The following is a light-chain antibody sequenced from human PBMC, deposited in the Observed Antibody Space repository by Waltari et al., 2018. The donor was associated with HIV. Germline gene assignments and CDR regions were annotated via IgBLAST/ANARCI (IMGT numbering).Light chain of an antibody. CDR3: HVWESSSDEYV. Sequence: SYVLTQPASVSVAPGQTANVTCGGDNVESKSVHWYQQRAGKAPILVIYDDTDRPSGIPDGFSGSNFGNPATLTISRVEAGDEGDYYCHVWESSSDEYVFGTGTKVTV. V-gene: IGLV3-21*02. J-gene: IGLJ1*01. CDR1: NVESKS. CDR2: DDT.